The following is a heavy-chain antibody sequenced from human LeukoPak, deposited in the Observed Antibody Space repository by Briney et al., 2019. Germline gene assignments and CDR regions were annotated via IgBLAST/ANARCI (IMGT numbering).Heavy chain of an antibody. CDR1: GGSISSGSYY. V-gene: IGHV4-61*02. CDR2: IYTSGST. CDR3: ARSGDFWSGYNMDV. J-gene: IGHJ6*03. D-gene: IGHD3-3*01. Sequence: SETLSLTCTVSGGSISSGSYYWSWIRQPAGKGLEWLGRIYTSGSTNYNPSLKSRVTISVDTSKNQFSLKLSSVTAADTAVYYCARSGDFWSGYNMDVWGKGTTVTVSS.